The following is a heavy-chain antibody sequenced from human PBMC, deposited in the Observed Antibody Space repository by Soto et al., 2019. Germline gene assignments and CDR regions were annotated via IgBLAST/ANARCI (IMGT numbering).Heavy chain of an antibody. J-gene: IGHJ4*02. CDR2: ISDSGSGGST. CDR1: GFAFSSYG. CDR3: AKGRLRFAN. Sequence: EVQLLESGGGLVQPGGSLRLSCAASGFAFSSYGMTWVRQAPGKGLEWVLSISDSGSGGSTYYADSVKGRFTISRDNSKNTLYLQMSSLRAEDTAVYYCAKGRLRFANWGQGTLVTVSS. D-gene: IGHD3-16*01. V-gene: IGHV3-23*01.